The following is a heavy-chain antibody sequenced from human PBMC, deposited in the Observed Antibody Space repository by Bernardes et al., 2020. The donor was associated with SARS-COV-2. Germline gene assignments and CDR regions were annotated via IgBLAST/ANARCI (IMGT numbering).Heavy chain of an antibody. V-gene: IGHV1-18*01. Sequence: ASVKVSCKASGYTFTSYGISWVRQAPGQGLEWMGWISAYNGNTNYAQKLQGRVTMTTDTSTSTAYMELRSLRSDDPAVYYCARGRSPYDYVWGSYFEPYGMDVWGQGTTVTVSS. CDR3: ARGRSPYDYVWGSYFEPYGMDV. D-gene: IGHD3-16*01. J-gene: IGHJ6*02. CDR2: ISAYNGNT. CDR1: GYTFTSYG.